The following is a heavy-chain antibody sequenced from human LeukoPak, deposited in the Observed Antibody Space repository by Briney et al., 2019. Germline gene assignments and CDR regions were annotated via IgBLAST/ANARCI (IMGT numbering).Heavy chain of an antibody. J-gene: IGHJ1*01. V-gene: IGHV3-23*01. CDR1: GITFSNHG. CDR2: VSTSGDVK. D-gene: IGHD3-22*01. CDR3: AKENYYDSSGPQPYFQH. Sequence: PGGTLRLSCAVSGITFSNHGMNWVRQAPGKGLEWVSGVSTSGDVKWYADSVKGRFIISRDNSKNTLYLQMNSLRAEDTAVYYCAKENYYDSSGPQPYFQHWGQGTLVTVSS.